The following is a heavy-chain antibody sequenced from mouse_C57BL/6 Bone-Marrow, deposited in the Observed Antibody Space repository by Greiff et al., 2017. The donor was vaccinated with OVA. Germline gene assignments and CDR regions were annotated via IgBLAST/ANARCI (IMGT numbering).Heavy chain of an antibody. J-gene: IGHJ1*03. CDR1: GYTFTNYW. CDR3: ARTHYYGSSHWYFDV. CDR2: IYPGGGYT. Sequence: VQLQRSGAELVRPGTSVKMSCKASGYTFTNYWIGWAKQRPGHGLAWIGDIYPGGGYTNYNEKFKGKATLTADKSSSTAYMQFSSLTSEDSAIYYCARTHYYGSSHWYFDVWGTGTTVTVSS. D-gene: IGHD1-1*01. V-gene: IGHV1-63*01.